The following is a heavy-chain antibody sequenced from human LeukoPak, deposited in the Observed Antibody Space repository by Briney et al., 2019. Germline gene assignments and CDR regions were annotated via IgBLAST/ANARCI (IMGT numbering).Heavy chain of an antibody. Sequence: SETLSLTCTVSGGSTRSNYWSWVRQPPGKGLEWIGNIYYSGNTNDNPSLRSRVTISMDTSKNQFSLRLSSLTAADTAVYYCARVLVSGTWYFDYWGQGRLVTVSS. V-gene: IGHV4-59*12. CDR2: IYYSGNT. CDR1: GGSTRSNY. J-gene: IGHJ4*02. CDR3: ARVLVSGTWYFDY. D-gene: IGHD6-19*01.